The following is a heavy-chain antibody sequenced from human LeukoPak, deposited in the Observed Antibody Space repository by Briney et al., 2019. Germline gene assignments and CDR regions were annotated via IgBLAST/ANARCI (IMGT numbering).Heavy chain of an antibody. Sequence: SETLSLTCTVSGGSISSSSYYWGWIRQPPGKGLEWIGSIYYSGSTYYNPSLKSRVTISVDTSKNQFSLKLSSVTAADTAVYYCARRPISGYGSGSLPFDYWGQGTLVTVSS. CDR2: IYYSGST. J-gene: IGHJ4*02. CDR3: ARRPISGYGSGSLPFDY. D-gene: IGHD3-10*01. V-gene: IGHV4-39*01. CDR1: GGSISSSSYY.